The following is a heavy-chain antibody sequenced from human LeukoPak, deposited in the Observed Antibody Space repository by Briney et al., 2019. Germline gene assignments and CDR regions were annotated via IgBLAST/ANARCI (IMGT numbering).Heavy chain of an antibody. V-gene: IGHV3-23*01. D-gene: IGHD3-10*01. CDR1: GFTFSSYA. Sequence: GGSLRLSCAASGFTFSSYAMSWVRQAPGKGLVWVSAISGSGGSTYYADSVKGRFTISRDNSKNTLYLQMNSLRAEDTAVYYCAKPLALLWFGELSAAFDIWGQGTMVTVSS. J-gene: IGHJ3*02. CDR3: AKPLALLWFGELSAAFDI. CDR2: ISGSGGST.